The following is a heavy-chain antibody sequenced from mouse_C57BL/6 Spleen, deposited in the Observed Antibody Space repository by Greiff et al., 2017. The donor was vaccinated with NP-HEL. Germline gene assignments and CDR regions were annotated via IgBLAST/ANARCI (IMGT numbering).Heavy chain of an antibody. D-gene: IGHD2-5*01. Sequence: EVQLKESGAELVKPGASVKMSCTASGFNFTDYYMHWVKQRPEQGLEWIGRIDPEDGETKYDPKFQGKATLTVDTSSNTAYMQLSRLPSEDTAVYTCAESNSFADWGQGTLVTVSA. CDR1: GFNFTDYY. CDR2: IDPEDGET. CDR3: AESNSFAD. V-gene: IGHV14-2*01. J-gene: IGHJ3*01.